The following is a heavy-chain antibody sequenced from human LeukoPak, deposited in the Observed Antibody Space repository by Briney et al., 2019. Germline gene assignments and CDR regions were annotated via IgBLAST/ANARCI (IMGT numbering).Heavy chain of an antibody. D-gene: IGHD3-10*01. CDR3: AKDQSPHEFFRDY. Sequence: PGGSLRLSCAASGFTFSSYGMHWVRQAPGKGLEWVAFIRYDGSNKYYADSVKGRFTISRDNSKNTLYLQMNSLRAEDTAVYYCAKDQSPHEFFRDYWGPGTLVTVSS. CDR2: IRYDGSNK. J-gene: IGHJ4*02. CDR1: GFTFSSYG. V-gene: IGHV3-30*02.